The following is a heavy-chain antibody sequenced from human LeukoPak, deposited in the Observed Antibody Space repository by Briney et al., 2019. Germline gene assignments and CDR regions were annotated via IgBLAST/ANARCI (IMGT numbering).Heavy chain of an antibody. CDR1: GFTFSNYW. CDR2: IKGDGSHT. Sequence: HPGGSLRLSCAASGFTFSNYWMHWVRQAPGEGLVWVSRIKGDGSHTIYADSVKGRFTISRDNAKNTLYLQMKSLRAEDTAVYYCVRDWDHFDFDSWGQGTLVTVSS. D-gene: IGHD3-9*01. J-gene: IGHJ5*01. V-gene: IGHV3-74*01. CDR3: VRDWDHFDFDS.